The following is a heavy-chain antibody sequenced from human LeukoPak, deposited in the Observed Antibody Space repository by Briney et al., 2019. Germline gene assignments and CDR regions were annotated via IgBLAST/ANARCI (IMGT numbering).Heavy chain of an antibody. J-gene: IGHJ4*02. CDR1: GFTFSSYW. Sequence: GGSLRLSCAASGFTFSSYWMSWVRQAPGKGLEWVANIKQDGSEKYYVDSVKGRFTISRDNAKNSLYLQMNSLRAEDTAVNYCARDLRGHYFDYWGQGTLVTVSS. V-gene: IGHV3-7*03. CDR2: IKQDGSEK. CDR3: ARDLRGHYFDY.